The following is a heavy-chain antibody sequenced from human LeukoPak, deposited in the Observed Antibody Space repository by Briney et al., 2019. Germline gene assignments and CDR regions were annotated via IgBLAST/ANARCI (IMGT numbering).Heavy chain of an antibody. CDR3: AKGSIAAAGPNWFDP. D-gene: IGHD6-13*01. V-gene: IGHV3-23*01. J-gene: IGHJ5*02. CDR2: ISGSGGST. Sequence: GSLRLSCAASGFTFSSYAMSWVRQAPGKGLEWVSAISGSGGSTYYAASVKGRFTISRDNSKNTLYLQMNSLRAEDTAVYYCAKGSIAAAGPNWFDPWGQGTLVTVSS. CDR1: GFTFSSYA.